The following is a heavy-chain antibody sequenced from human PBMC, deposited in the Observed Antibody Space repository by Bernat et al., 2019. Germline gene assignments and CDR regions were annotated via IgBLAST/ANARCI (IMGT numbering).Heavy chain of an antibody. D-gene: IGHD3-16*01. CDR3: TGPIWGRFPFDY. CDR1: GLTFSESW. CDR2: IKSKTDGGTT. Sequence: EVQLVESGGGLVKPGGSLRLSCAASGLTFSESWMSWVRQAPGKGLEWVGRIKSKTDGGTTDYAAPVKGGFTISRDDSKHTLYLQMNSLKTEDTAVYYCTGPIWGRFPFDYWGQGSLVTVSS. J-gene: IGHJ4*02. V-gene: IGHV3-15*01.